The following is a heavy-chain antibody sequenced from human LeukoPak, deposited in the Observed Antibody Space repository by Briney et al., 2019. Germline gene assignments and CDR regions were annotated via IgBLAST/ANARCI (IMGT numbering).Heavy chain of an antibody. CDR2: VDPEDGET. CDR3: AIGPSLTLV. D-gene: IGHD3-16*01. V-gene: IGHV1-69-2*01. CDR1: GYTFTDHY. Sequence: ASVKVSCKVSGYTFTDHYMHWVQQAPGKGLEWMGLVDPEDGETIYAEKFQGRVTITADTSTDTAYMELSSLRSEDTAVYYCAIGPSLTLVWGKGTTVTVSS. J-gene: IGHJ6*04.